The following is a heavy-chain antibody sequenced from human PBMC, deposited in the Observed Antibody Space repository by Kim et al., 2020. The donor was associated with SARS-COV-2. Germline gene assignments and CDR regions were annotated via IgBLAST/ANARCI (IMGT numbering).Heavy chain of an antibody. V-gene: IGHV5-10-1*01. D-gene: IGHD1-1*01. CDR1: GYRFTSYW. CDR3: ASSGTPYNNDSFDV. Sequence: GESLKISCKGSGYRFTSYWINWVRQLPGEGLQWMGKIDPTDSLTNYSPSFQGHVTLSTDWSTNTVYLQWSSLRASDTAMYYCASSGTPYNNDSFDVWGQGTMVIVSA. J-gene: IGHJ3*01. CDR2: IDPTDSLT.